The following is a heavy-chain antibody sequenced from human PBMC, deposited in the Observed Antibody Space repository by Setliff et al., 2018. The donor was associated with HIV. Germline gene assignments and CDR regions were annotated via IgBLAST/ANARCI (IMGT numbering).Heavy chain of an antibody. J-gene: IGHJ3*01. CDR1: GDSISSDFY. D-gene: IGHD2-21*02. V-gene: IGHV4-38-2*02. CDR2: IYHSGNT. Sequence: SETLSLTCTVSGDSISSDFYWGWIRQPPGKGLEWIASIYHSGNTYYMPSLQSRDTISVDMSKNQFSLKLNSVTAADTAAYYCARGEACGGGCHYAFELWGRGTMVTVSS. CDR3: ARGEACGGGCHYAFEL.